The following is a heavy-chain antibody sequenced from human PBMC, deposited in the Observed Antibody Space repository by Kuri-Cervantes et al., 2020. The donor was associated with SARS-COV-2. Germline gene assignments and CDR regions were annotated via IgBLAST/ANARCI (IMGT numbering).Heavy chain of an antibody. CDR2: IYSGGST. V-gene: IGHV3-53*01. D-gene: IGHD3-10*01. J-gene: IGHJ5*02. Sequence: GGSLRLSCAASGFTVSSNYMSWVRQAPGKGLEWVSVIYSGGSTYYADSVKGRFTISRDSSKDTLYLQMNSLRAEDTAIYYCAKGFMEIPPTRYYDPWGQGTLVTVSS. CDR3: AKGFMEIPPTRYYDP. CDR1: GFTVSSNY.